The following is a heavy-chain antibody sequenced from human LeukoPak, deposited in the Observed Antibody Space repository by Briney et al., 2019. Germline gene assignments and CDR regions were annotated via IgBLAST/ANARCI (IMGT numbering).Heavy chain of an antibody. CDR3: AKYSRYDYVGQIDY. CDR2: VSDSGTMT. V-gene: IGHV3-23*01. J-gene: IGHJ4*02. Sequence: GGSLRPSCAASGFTFSNYAMNWVRQAPGKGLEWVSGVSDSGTMTYYARSVKGRFTISRDNSKNTLYLQMNSLRAEDTAIYYCAKYSRYDYVGQIDYWGQGTLATVSS. CDR1: GFTFSNYA. D-gene: IGHD4-17*01.